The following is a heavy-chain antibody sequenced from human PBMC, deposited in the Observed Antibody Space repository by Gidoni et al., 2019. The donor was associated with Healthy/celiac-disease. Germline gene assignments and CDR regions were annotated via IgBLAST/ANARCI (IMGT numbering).Heavy chain of an antibody. CDR1: GLTFSSDA. J-gene: IGHJ6*03. D-gene: IGHD4-17*01. Sequence: EVQLLEAGGGLVHPGGALRLSWQASGLTFSSDAMSWVREAPWNGLEWVAAISGSGGSTYYADSLKGRFTISRDNSKNTLYLQMNSLRAEDTAVYYCAKQGYGDYYYDYYMDVWGKGTTVTVSS. V-gene: IGHV3-23*01. CDR3: AKQGYGDYYYDYYMDV. CDR2: ISGSGGST.